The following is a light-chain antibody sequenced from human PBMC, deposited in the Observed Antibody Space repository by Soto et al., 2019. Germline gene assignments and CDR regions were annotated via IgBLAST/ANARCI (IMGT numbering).Light chain of an antibody. CDR1: HSVSSD. CDR2: GAS. J-gene: IGKJ5*01. CDR3: QQYNNWPPT. V-gene: IGKV3-15*01. Sequence: MVMSKSPATLSVSPGVSATLSCRASHSVSSDLAWYQQKPGQAPRLLIYGASTRAIGIPARFSGSGSGTEFTLTISSLQSEDFAVYYCQQYNNWPPTFGQGTRLEIK.